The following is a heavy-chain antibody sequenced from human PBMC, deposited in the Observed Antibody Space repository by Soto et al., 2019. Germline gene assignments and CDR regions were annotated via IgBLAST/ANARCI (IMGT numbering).Heavy chain of an antibody. V-gene: IGHV4-34*01. J-gene: IGHJ2*01. CDR2: INHSGST. D-gene: IGHD1-1*01. CDR3: AREVPSRYFDL. CDR1: GASFSDSY. Sequence: QVRLQQWGAGLLKPSETLSLTCAVYGASFSDSYWNWIRQPPGKGLEWIGEINHSGSTIYNTSLESRVTISLDTSRKQFTLKMRSATAADTAVYYCAREVPSRYFDLWGCGTPVTVSS.